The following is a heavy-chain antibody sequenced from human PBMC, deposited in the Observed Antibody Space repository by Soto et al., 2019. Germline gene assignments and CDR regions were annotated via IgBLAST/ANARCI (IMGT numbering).Heavy chain of an antibody. Sequence: QVQLVQSGAEVKKPGSSVKVSCKASGGTFSSYAISWVRQAPGQGLEWMGGIIPIFGTANYAQKFQGRVTITADESTSTAYMELSSLRSEDTAVYYCARSPLGSNYQQGRYYFDYWGQGTLVAVSS. V-gene: IGHV1-69*01. D-gene: IGHD4-4*01. CDR1: GGTFSSYA. J-gene: IGHJ4*02. CDR3: ARSPLGSNYQQGRYYFDY. CDR2: IIPIFGTA.